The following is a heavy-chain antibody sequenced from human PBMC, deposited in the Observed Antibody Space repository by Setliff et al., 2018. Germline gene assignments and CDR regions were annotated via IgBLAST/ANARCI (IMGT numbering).Heavy chain of an antibody. Sequence: LRLSCAASGFTFSDYYMSWIRQAPGKGLEWVSYISSSGSTIYYADSVKGRFTISRDNSENTLYLQMNSLRPEDTAVYYCARTCSGSGCYAGLESWGQGTPVTVSS. D-gene: IGHD2-15*01. V-gene: IGHV3-11*04. CDR1: GFTFSDYY. CDR2: ISSSGSTI. CDR3: ARTCSGSGCYAGLES. J-gene: IGHJ4*02.